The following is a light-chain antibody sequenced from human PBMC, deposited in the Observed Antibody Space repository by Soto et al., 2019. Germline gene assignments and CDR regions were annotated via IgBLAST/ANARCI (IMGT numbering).Light chain of an antibody. Sequence: DIQMTQSPSPLSASVGDSVTITCQASQDIRNYLNWYQKKPGKPPKLLIYDASSLEAGVPSRFSGSGSGTDFTFTISSLHPEDFATYYCQQYADQFTFGPGTEVD. CDR1: QDIRNY. CDR3: QQYADQFT. V-gene: IGKV1-33*01. CDR2: DAS. J-gene: IGKJ3*01.